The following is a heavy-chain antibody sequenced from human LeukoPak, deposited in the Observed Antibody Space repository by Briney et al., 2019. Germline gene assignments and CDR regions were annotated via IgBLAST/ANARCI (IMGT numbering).Heavy chain of an antibody. CDR2: IKYDGSEK. CDR3: ATDYGGGYFDY. J-gene: IGHJ4*02. V-gene: IGHV3-7*01. Sequence: GRLRRLSCTASGCRIISFWMSWVRQAKGKGLEWVANIKYDGSEKYYVDSVKGRFTISRDNAKNSLYLQMDSLGAEDTAVYYCATDYGGGYFDYWGQGTLVTVSS. D-gene: IGHD4-23*01. CDR1: GCRIISFW.